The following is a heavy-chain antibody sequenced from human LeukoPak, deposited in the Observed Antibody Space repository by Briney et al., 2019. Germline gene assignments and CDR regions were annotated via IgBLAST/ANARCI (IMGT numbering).Heavy chain of an antibody. D-gene: IGHD5-18*01. J-gene: IGHJ4*02. CDR2: IYSGGST. CDR1: GFTVSSNY. Sequence: GGSLRLSCAASGFTVSSNYMSWVRQAPGKGLEWVSLIYSGGSTYYADSVKGRFTISRDNSKNTLYLQMNSLRAEDTAVYYCAKSDTAMVTSFDYWGQGTLVTVSS. V-gene: IGHV3-53*01. CDR3: AKSDTAMVTSFDY.